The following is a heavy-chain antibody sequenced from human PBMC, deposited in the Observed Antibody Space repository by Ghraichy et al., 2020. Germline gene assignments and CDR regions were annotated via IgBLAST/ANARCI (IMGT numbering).Heavy chain of an antibody. CDR2: ISYDGNNK. V-gene: IGHV3-30*18. CDR1: GFIFSNYD. Sequence: LSLTCAASGFIFSNYDMHWVRQAPGKGLEWVAVISYDGNNKYYADSVKGRFTISRDNSKNTLFLQMNSLRAEDTAVYYCAKSYSSGWYRFDYWGQGTLVTVSS. J-gene: IGHJ4*02. CDR3: AKSYSSGWYRFDY. D-gene: IGHD6-19*01.